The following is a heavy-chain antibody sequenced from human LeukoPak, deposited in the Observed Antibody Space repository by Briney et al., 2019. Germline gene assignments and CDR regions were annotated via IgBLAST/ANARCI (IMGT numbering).Heavy chain of an antibody. J-gene: IGHJ4*02. CDR3: VREDPSEYGSIDY. V-gene: IGHV3-48*02. CDR1: GFTFSSYS. CDR2: ISGGRSSK. D-gene: IGHD3-10*01. Sequence: GGSLRLSCAASGFTFSSYSMNWVRQAPGKGLEWVAYISGGRSSKHYTDSVKGRFTISRDNAKNSLYLQMSSLRDEDTAVYYCVREDPSEYGSIDYWGQGTLVTVSS.